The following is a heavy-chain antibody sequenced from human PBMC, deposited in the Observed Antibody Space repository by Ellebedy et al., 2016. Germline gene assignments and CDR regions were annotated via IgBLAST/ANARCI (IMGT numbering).Heavy chain of an antibody. D-gene: IGHD1-14*01. J-gene: IGHJ5*02. Sequence: ASVKVSXKASRYKFTGYYMHWLRQAPGQRPEWMGWVNPNSGDSKFALNFQGRVSMTRDTSITTVYMDLSDLRSDDTAVYYCAAGTNGATGWFGPWGQGTLVSVSS. CDR3: AAGTNGATGWFGP. CDR2: VNPNSGDS. CDR1: RYKFTGYY. V-gene: IGHV1-2*02.